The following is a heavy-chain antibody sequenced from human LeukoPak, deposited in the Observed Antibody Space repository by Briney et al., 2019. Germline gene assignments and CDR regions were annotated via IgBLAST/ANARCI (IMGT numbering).Heavy chain of an antibody. CDR3: AQGGRLLDY. CDR2: IINTGGST. D-gene: IGHD1-26*01. J-gene: IGHJ4*02. Sequence: GGSLRLSCAASGFTFSNYGMSWVRQAPGKGLDWVSTIINTGGSTFYVDSVKGRFTISRDNSKNTLYLQMNSLRAEDTAIYCCAQGGRLLDYWGQGTLVTVSS. CDR1: GFTFSNYG. V-gene: IGHV3-23*01.